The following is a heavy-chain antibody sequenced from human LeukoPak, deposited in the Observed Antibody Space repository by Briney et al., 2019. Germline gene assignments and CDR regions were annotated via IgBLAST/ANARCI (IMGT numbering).Heavy chain of an antibody. J-gene: IGHJ4*02. CDR2: IKEDGSEK. V-gene: IGHV3-7*01. CDR1: GFTFNRDW. Sequence: GGSLRLSCTASGFTFNRDWTAWVRQAPGKGLEWVSNIKEDGSEKNYVDSVKGRFTISRDNAENSVYLQMNDLRAEDTGVYYCVTKEPSTSGWSYWGQGTLVTVSS. CDR3: VTKEPSTSGWSY. D-gene: IGHD6-19*01.